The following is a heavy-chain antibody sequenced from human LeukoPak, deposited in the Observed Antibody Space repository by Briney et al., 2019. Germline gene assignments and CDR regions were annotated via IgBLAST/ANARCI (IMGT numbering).Heavy chain of an antibody. CDR1: GYSFTAFY. V-gene: IGHV1-2*02. Sequence: ASVKVSCKASGYSFTAFYIHWVRQAPGQGLESMGWIHPRSGDTRYAQKFQGRVTMARDTSISTVYMELSSLGSDDPAVYYCARDGEYGTGSYYRGSFDYWGQGILVTVSS. CDR3: ARDGEYGTGSYYRGSFDY. D-gene: IGHD3-10*01. CDR2: IHPRSGDT. J-gene: IGHJ4*02.